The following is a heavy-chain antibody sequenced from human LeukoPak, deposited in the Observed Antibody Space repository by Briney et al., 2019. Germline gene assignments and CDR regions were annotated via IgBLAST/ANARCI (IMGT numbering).Heavy chain of an antibody. Sequence: ASVKVSCKASGGTFSSYAISWVRQAPGQGLEWMGGIIPIFGTANYAQKFQGRVTITADESTSTAYMELSSLRSGDTAVYYCARTAAAGHFDYWGQGTLVTVSS. CDR1: GGTFSSYA. D-gene: IGHD6-13*01. J-gene: IGHJ4*02. V-gene: IGHV1-69*13. CDR3: ARTAAAGHFDY. CDR2: IIPIFGTA.